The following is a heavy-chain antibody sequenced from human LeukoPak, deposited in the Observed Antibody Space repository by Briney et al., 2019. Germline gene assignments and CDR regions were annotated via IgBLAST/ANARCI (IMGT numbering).Heavy chain of an antibody. CDR1: GYTFTGYY. D-gene: IGHD3-10*01. CDR2: INPNSGGT. Sequence: ASVKVSCKASGYTFTGYYMHWVRQAPGQGLEWMGWINPNSGGTNYAQKFQGWVTMTRDTSISTAYMELSRLRSDDTAVYYCARGFHRLYGSGSYYNPEFDYWGQGTLVTVSS. V-gene: IGHV1-2*04. CDR3: ARGFHRLYGSGSYYNPEFDY. J-gene: IGHJ4*02.